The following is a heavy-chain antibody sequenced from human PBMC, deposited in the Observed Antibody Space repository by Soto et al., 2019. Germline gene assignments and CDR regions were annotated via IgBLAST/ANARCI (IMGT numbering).Heavy chain of an antibody. CDR1: GFTFSSYA. CDR2: ISSNGGST. CDR3: ARDRDFWSGYFPL. J-gene: IGHJ4*02. V-gene: IGHV3-64*01. D-gene: IGHD3-3*01. Sequence: GGSLRLSCAASGFTFSSYAMHWVRQAPGKGLEYVSAISSNGGSTYYANSVKGRFTISRDNSKNTLYLQMGSLRAEDMAVYYCARDRDFWSGYFPLWGQGTLVTVSS.